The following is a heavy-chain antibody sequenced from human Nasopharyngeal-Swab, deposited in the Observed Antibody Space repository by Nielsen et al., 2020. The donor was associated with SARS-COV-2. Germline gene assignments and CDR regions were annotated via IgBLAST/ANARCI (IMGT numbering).Heavy chain of an antibody. V-gene: IGHV1-69*13. CDR2: IIPIFGTA. CDR3: ARGNDFWSGYLNWFDP. CDR1: GGTFSSYA. Sequence: SVKVSCKASGGTFSSYAISWVRQAPGQGLEWMGGIIPIFGTANYAQKFQGRVTIAADESTSTAYMELSSLRSEDTAVYYCARGNDFWSGYLNWFDPWGQGTLVTVSS. J-gene: IGHJ5*02. D-gene: IGHD3-3*01.